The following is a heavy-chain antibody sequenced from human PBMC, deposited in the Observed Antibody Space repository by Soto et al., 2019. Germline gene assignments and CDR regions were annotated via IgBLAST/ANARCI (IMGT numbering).Heavy chain of an antibody. CDR2: ISGSGGST. CDR1: GFTFSSYA. J-gene: IGHJ4*02. Sequence: GGSLRLSCAASGFTFSSYAMSWVRQAPGKGLEWVSAISGSGGSTYYADSVKGRFTISRDNSKNTLYLQMNSLRAEDTAVYYCAKDIKIFGVVITVPFDYWGQGTLVTVSS. V-gene: IGHV3-23*01. D-gene: IGHD3-3*01. CDR3: AKDIKIFGVVITVPFDY.